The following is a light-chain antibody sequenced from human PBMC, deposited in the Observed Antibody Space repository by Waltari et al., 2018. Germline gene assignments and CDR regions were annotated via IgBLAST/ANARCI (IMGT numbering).Light chain of an antibody. CDR1: QSISDL. Sequence: IEMTQFPSSLSASVGDNVTITCRASQSISDLLHWYHQKPGQAPRLLISSASPLQRGVPSRFTGSGSGTYFSLNITSLQSDDFGVFFCQQGYGSPRTFGQGTRVEVK. V-gene: IGKV1-39*01. CDR3: QQGYGSPRT. CDR2: SAS. J-gene: IGKJ1*01.